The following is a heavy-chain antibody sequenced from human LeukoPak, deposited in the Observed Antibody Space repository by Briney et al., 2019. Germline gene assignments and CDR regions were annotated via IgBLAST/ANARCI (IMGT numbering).Heavy chain of an antibody. J-gene: IGHJ4*02. CDR2: ISYDGSNK. Sequence: PGGSLRLSCAASGFTFSSYGMHWVRQAPGKGLEWVAVISYDGSNKYYADSVKGRFTISRDNSKNTLYLQMNSLRAEDTAVYYRAKDELETNDYWGQGTLVTVSS. CDR1: GFTFSSYG. V-gene: IGHV3-30*18. CDR3: AKDELETNDY. D-gene: IGHD1-7*01.